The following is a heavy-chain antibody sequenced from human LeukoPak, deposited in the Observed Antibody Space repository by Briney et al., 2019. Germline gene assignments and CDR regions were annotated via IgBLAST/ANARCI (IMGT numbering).Heavy chain of an antibody. V-gene: IGHV3-23*01. D-gene: IGHD4-11*01. J-gene: IGHJ4*02. Sequence: GASLRLSCAASGFTFRNYAMAWVRQAPGKGLEWVSSIRNFGETHYADSVRGRFIISRDNSQNTLYLQMNSLRAEDSALYYCANIPPFDYSDYAIRLDWGQGTLVTVSS. CDR2: IRNFGET. CDR3: ANIPPFDYSDYAIRLD. CDR1: GFTFRNYA.